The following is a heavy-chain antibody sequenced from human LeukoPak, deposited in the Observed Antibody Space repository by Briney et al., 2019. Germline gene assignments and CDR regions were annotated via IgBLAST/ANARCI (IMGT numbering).Heavy chain of an antibody. Sequence: ASVKVSCKASGCTFTNYYIHWVRQAPGQGLEWMGIINPNGDITTYARQFQGRVTLTSDASTSTVYMELSSLRSDDTAVYYCARVGGGYDSDGAYWGQGTLVIVSS. CDR3: ARVGGGYDSDGAY. V-gene: IGHV1-46*01. J-gene: IGHJ4*02. D-gene: IGHD5-12*01. CDR2: INPNGDIT. CDR1: GCTFTNYY.